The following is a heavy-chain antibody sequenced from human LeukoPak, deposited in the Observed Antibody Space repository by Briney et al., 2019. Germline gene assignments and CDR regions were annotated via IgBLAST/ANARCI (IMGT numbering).Heavy chain of an antibody. Sequence: GASVKVSCKASGYSFNSYGISWVRQAPGQGLEWMGWISAYNGNTNYAQKFQDRVTMNTDTSTSTAYMELRSLRSDDTAVYYCAREGYCNSTSCDKPFDCWGPGALVTVSS. V-gene: IGHV1-18*01. CDR3: AREGYCNSTSCDKPFDC. J-gene: IGHJ4*02. D-gene: IGHD2-2*01. CDR2: ISAYNGNT. CDR1: GYSFNSYG.